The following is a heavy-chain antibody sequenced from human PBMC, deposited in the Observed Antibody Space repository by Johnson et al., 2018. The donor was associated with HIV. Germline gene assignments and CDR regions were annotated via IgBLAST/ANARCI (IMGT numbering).Heavy chain of an antibody. CDR1: GFTFSDYY. CDR3: ARAPEVRGVDAFDV. CDR2: ITSTGITV. J-gene: IGHJ3*01. D-gene: IGHD3-10*01. Sequence: QVQLVESGGGLVKPGGSLRLSCAASGFTFSDYYMSWIRQAPGKGLEWVSYITSTGITVYYAASVKGRFTISRDNATNSVYLQMNSLEAEDTAVYYCARAPEVRGVDAFDVWGQGTVVTVSS. V-gene: IGHV3-11*04.